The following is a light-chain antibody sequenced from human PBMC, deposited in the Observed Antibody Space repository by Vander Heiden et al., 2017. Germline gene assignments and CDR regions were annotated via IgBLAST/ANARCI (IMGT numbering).Light chain of an antibody. CDR1: QGISSY. Sequence: AIRMTQSPSSFSASTGDRVTITCRVSQGISSYLGWYQQKPGKAPKLLIYAASTLQSGVPSRFSGSGSGTDFTLTISCLQSEDFATYYCQQYYSYPRTFGQGTKVEIK. CDR3: QQYYSYPRT. CDR2: AAS. V-gene: IGKV1-8*01. J-gene: IGKJ1*01.